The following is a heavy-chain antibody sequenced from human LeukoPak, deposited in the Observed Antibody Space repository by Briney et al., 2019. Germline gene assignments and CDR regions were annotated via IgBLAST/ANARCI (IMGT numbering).Heavy chain of an antibody. V-gene: IGHV4-59*08. CDR2: IYYSGST. CDR3: ARLSTAMAPGY. D-gene: IGHD5-18*01. J-gene: IGHJ4*02. Sequence: SETLSLTCTVSGGSISSYYWSWIRQPPGKGLEWIGYIYYSGSTNYNPSLKSRDTISVDTSKNQFSLKLSSVTAADTAVYYCARLSTAMAPGYWGQGTLVTVSS. CDR1: GGSISSYY.